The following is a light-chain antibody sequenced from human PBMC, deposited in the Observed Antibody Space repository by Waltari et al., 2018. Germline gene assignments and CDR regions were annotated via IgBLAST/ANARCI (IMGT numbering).Light chain of an antibody. J-gene: IGLJ2*01. Sequence: QSALTQPASVSGSPGQSITISCTGTSSDVGGYNYVSWYHQHPGKAPKLMIYDVSNRPSGVSNRFSGSKSGNTASLTISGLQAEDESDYYCSSYTSSNTLVVFGGGTKLTVL. CDR2: DVS. V-gene: IGLV2-14*03. CDR1: SSDVGGYNY. CDR3: SSYTSSNTLVV.